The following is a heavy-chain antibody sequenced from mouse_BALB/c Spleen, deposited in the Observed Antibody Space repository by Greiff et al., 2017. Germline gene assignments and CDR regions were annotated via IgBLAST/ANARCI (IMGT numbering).Heavy chain of an antibody. CDR1: GFTFSSYA. Sequence: EVKLMESGGGLVKPGGSLKLSCAASGFTFSSYAMSWVRQTPEKRLEWVATISSGGSYTYYPDSVKGRFTISRDNAKNTLYLQMSSLRSEDTAVYYCARQSDYNRGGLDYWGQGTTLTVSS. CDR3: ARQSDYNRGGLDY. CDR2: ISSGGSYT. J-gene: IGHJ2*01. V-gene: IGHV5-9-3*01. D-gene: IGHD2-4*01.